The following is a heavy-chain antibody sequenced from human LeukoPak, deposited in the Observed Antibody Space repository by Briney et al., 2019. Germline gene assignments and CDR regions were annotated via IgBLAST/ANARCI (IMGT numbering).Heavy chain of an antibody. V-gene: IGHV3-15*01. CDR1: GFTFSDAW. D-gene: IGHD2-21*02. CDR3: TTGFGGDYGG. CDR2: IKSKNAGGTT. J-gene: IGHJ4*02. Sequence: GESLRLSCAGYGFTFSDAWVNWVRQPPGKGLEWVGLIKSKNAGGTTDYTAPVKGRFTMSRDDSKNTVYLQINSLKTEDTAVYYCTTGFGGDYGGWGQGTLVTVSS.